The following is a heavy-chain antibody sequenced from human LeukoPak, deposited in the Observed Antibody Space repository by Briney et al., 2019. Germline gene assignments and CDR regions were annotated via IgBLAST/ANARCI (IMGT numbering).Heavy chain of an antibody. D-gene: IGHD3-22*01. CDR3: AKHPRRITMIVAVRHYGMDV. CDR1: GFTFSSYA. Sequence: HPGRSLRLSCAASGFTFSSYAMSWVRQAPGKGLEWVSAISGSGGSTYYADSVKGRFTISRDNSKNTLYLQMNSLRAEDTAVYYCAKHPRRITMIVAVRHYGMDVWGQGTTVTVSS. CDR2: ISGSGGST. J-gene: IGHJ6*02. V-gene: IGHV3-23*01.